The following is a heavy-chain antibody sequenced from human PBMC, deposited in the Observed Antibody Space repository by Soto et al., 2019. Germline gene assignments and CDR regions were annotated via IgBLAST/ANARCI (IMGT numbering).Heavy chain of an antibody. Sequence: GGSLRLSCAASGFTFSSYGMHWVRQAPGKGLEWVAVIWYDGSNKYYVDSVKGRFTISRDNSKNTLYLQMNSLRAEDTAVYYCATVGDYGVYYYYYMDVWGKGTTVTVSS. CDR2: IWYDGSNK. J-gene: IGHJ6*03. CDR3: ATVGDYGVYYYYYMDV. V-gene: IGHV3-33*01. D-gene: IGHD4-17*01. CDR1: GFTFSSYG.